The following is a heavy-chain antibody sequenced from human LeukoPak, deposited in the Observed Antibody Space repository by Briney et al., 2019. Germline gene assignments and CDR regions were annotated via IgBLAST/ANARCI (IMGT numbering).Heavy chain of an antibody. Sequence: ASVKVACKASGYTFTGYYMHWVRQAPGQGLEWMGWISAYSGNTNYAQNLQGRVTMTTDTSTSTAYMEVRSLRSDDTAVYYCARDYGSGSYRFDYWGQGTLVTVSS. CDR1: GYTFTGYY. D-gene: IGHD3-10*01. J-gene: IGHJ4*02. CDR2: ISAYSGNT. CDR3: ARDYGSGSYRFDY. V-gene: IGHV1-18*04.